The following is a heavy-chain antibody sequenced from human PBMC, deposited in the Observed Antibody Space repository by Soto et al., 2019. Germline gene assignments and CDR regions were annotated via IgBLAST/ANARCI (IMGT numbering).Heavy chain of an antibody. CDR2: ISSSSSYI. Sequence: GGSLRLSCAASGFTFSSYSMNWVRQAPGKGLEWVSSISSSSSYIYYADSVKGRFTISRDNAKNSLYLQMNSLRAEDTAVYYCARDRLDSSGWRHVFDYWGQGTLVTVSS. CDR1: GFTFSSYS. J-gene: IGHJ4*02. CDR3: ARDRLDSSGWRHVFDY. D-gene: IGHD6-19*01. V-gene: IGHV3-21*01.